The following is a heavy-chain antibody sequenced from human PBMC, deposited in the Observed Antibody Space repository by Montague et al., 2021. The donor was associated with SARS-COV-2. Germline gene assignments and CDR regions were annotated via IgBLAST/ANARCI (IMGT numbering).Heavy chain of an antibody. Sequence: CAISGDSVSSNSGSWNWIRQSPSRGLQWLGMTYYRSKWYNDYSVSVKSRITINPDTSKNQFSLQLNSVTPEDTAMYYCTYHSGSYVWFDPWGQGILVIVSS. CDR2: TYYRSKWYN. CDR3: TYHSGSYVWFDP. CDR1: GDSVSSNSGS. V-gene: IGHV6-1*01. D-gene: IGHD1-26*01. J-gene: IGHJ5*02.